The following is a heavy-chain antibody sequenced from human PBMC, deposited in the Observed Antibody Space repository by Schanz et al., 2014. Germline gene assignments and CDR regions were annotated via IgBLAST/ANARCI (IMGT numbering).Heavy chain of an antibody. CDR3: AKSQYYGSGSYSDYYGVDV. D-gene: IGHD3-10*01. CDR1: GFTFSSYW. V-gene: IGHV3-23*04. J-gene: IGHJ6*02. CDR2: LSGSGTST. Sequence: EVQLVESGGGLVQPGGSLRLSCAASGFTFSSYWMSWVRQAPGKGLEWVSALSGSGTSTYYADSVKGRFTISRDNSKNTLYLQMNSLRAEDTAVYFCAKSQYYGSGSYSDYYGVDVWGQGTTVTVSS.